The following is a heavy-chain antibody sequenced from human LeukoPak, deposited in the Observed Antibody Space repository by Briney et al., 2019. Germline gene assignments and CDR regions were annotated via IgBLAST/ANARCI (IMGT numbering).Heavy chain of an antibody. Sequence: GGSLRLSCAASGFTFSSYSMNWVRQAPGKGLEWVSSISSSSSYIYYADSVKGRFTISRDNAKNSLYLQMNSLRAEDTAVYYCARDLPYGDYVGLFDYWGQGTLVTVSS. V-gene: IGHV3-21*01. J-gene: IGHJ4*02. CDR1: GFTFSSYS. CDR2: ISSSSSYI. CDR3: ARDLPYGDYVGLFDY. D-gene: IGHD4-17*01.